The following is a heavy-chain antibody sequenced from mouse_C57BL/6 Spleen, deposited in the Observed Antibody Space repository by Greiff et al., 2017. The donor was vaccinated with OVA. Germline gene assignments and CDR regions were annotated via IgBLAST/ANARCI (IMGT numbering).Heavy chain of an antibody. CDR3: ASLAYDYDADY. J-gene: IGHJ2*01. D-gene: IGHD2-4*01. CDR1: GYAFSSYW. V-gene: IGHV1-80*01. CDR2: IYPGDGDT. Sequence: VQLQESGAELVKPGASVKISCKASGYAFSSYWMNWVKQRPGKGLEWIGQIYPGDGDTNYNGKFKGKATLTADKSSRTAYMQLSSLTSEDSAVYFCASLAYDYDADYWGQGTTLTVSA.